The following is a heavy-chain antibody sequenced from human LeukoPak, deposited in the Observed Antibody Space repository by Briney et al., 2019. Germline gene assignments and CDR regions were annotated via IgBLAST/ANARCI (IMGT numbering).Heavy chain of an antibody. CDR2: ISYDGSRK. CDR3: VKDRLGEAYGMDV. V-gene: IGHV3-30*18. J-gene: IGHJ6*04. CDR1: GFTFSSNG. Sequence: PGRSLRLSCAASGFTFSSNGMHWVRQAPGKGLEWVAVISYDGSRKHYGDSVQGRFSISRDNSQNKVYPQMNSLRAEDTAVYYCVKDRLGEAYGMDVWGEGTTVTVSS. D-gene: IGHD3-10*01.